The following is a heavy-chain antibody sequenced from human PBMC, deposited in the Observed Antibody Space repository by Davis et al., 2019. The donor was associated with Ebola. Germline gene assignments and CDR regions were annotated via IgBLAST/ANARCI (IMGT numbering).Heavy chain of an antibody. V-gene: IGHV3-23*01. Sequence: GESLKISCSASGFIFSTYVMSWVRQAPGKGLEWVSTYGTSADTYYADSVKGRFTISRDNSKNTLYLQMNGLRVKDTAIYYCAKDTSNIWFDVWGQGTMVTVSS. CDR2: GTSADT. J-gene: IGHJ3*01. D-gene: IGHD1-26*01. CDR1: GFIFSTYV. CDR3: AKDTSNIWFDV.